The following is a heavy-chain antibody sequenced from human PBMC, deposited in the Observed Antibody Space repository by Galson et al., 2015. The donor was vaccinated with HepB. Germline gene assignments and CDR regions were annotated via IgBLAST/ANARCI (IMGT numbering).Heavy chain of an antibody. D-gene: IGHD4-11*01. Sequence: TLSLTCTVSGGSISSGGYYWSWIRQHPGKGLEWIGYIYYSGSTYYNPSLKSRVTIAIDTSKNQFSLKLISVTAADTAVYYCARDPTVTTGPYRYGAFDIWGQGTMVTVSS. CDR2: IYYSGST. CDR3: ARDPTVTTGPYRYGAFDI. CDR1: GGSISSGGYY. J-gene: IGHJ3*02. V-gene: IGHV4-31*03.